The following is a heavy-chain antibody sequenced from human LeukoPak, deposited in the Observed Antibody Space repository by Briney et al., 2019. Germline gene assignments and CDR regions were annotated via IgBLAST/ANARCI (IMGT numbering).Heavy chain of an antibody. Sequence: SETLSLTCTVSGGSITSYYWSWIRQPPGKGLEWIGYIYYSGSTNYNPSLKSRLSISVDVSKSQFSLKLSSVTATDTAVYYCASLTTVTQGYFDSWGQGTLVTVSS. CDR1: GGSITSYY. CDR2: IYYSGST. J-gene: IGHJ4*02. CDR3: ASLTTVTQGYFDS. V-gene: IGHV4-59*08. D-gene: IGHD4-17*01.